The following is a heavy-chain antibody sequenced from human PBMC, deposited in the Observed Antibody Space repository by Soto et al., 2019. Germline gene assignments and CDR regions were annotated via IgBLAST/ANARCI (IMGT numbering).Heavy chain of an antibody. CDR3: ARGQVGATSPFDY. Sequence: ESGGGLVKPGGSLRLSCAASGFTFSSYSMNWVRQAPGKGLEWVSSISSSSSYIYYADSVKGRFTISRDNAKNSLYLQMNSLRAEDTAVYYCARGQVGATSPFDYWGQGTLVTVSS. CDR1: GFTFSSYS. D-gene: IGHD1-26*01. V-gene: IGHV3-21*01. J-gene: IGHJ4*02. CDR2: ISSSSSYI.